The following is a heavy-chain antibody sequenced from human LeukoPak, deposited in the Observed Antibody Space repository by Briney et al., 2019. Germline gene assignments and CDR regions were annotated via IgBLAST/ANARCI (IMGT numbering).Heavy chain of an antibody. CDR2: INPNSGGT. Sequence: ASVKVSCKASGYSFTGYYMHWVRQAPGQGLEWMAWINPNSGGTNYAQKFHGRVTMTRDTSISTAYMALSRLTSAATAVYYCATARLWFGEYPGPVFDYWGQGTLVTVSS. V-gene: IGHV1-2*02. CDR3: ATARLWFGEYPGPVFDY. D-gene: IGHD3-10*01. CDR1: GYSFTGYY. J-gene: IGHJ4*02.